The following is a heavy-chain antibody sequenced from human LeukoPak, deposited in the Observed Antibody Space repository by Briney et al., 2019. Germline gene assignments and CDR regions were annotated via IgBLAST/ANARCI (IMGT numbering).Heavy chain of an antibody. Sequence: RTGGSLRLSCAASGFTFDDYGMSWVRQAPGKGLEWVSGINWNGGSTGYADSVKGRFTISRDNAKNSLYLQMNSLRAEDTALYYCARARTYYYDSSGYYYFDYWGQGTLVTVSS. CDR2: INWNGGST. V-gene: IGHV3-20*04. D-gene: IGHD3-22*01. CDR3: ARARTYYYDSSGYYYFDY. CDR1: GFTFDDYG. J-gene: IGHJ4*02.